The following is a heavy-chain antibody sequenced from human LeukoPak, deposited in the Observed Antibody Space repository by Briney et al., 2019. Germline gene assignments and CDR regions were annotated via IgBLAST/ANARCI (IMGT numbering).Heavy chain of an antibody. CDR1: GGSISSYH. CDR2: IYYSGST. D-gene: IGHD3-10*01. J-gene: IGHJ6*02. Sequence: SETLSLTCTVSGGSISSYHWSWIRQPPGKGLEWIGYIYYSGSTNYNPSLKSRVTISVDTSKNQFSLKLSSVTAADTAVYYCARSGSRLLWFGEYTAYGMDVWGQGTTVAVSS. CDR3: ARSGSRLLWFGEYTAYGMDV. V-gene: IGHV4-59*01.